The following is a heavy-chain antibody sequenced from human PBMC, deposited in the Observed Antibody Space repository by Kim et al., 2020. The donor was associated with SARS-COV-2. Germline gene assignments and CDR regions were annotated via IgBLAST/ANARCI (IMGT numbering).Heavy chain of an antibody. D-gene: IGHD6-6*01. Sequence: VTGRLPISRDNAKNSLYLQMNSLGAEDTAVYYCASDSPTGYSSSFPFDYWGQGTLVTVSS. CDR3: ASDSPTGYSSSFPFDY. V-gene: IGHV3-21*01. J-gene: IGHJ4*02.